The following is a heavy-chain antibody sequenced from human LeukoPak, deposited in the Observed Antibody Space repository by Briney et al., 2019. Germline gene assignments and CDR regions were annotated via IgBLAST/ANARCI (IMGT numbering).Heavy chain of an antibody. CDR2: IYHSGST. D-gene: IGHD3-16*01. CDR1: GGSISIYY. J-gene: IGHJ4*02. Sequence: SETLSLTCTVYGGSISIYYWSWIRQPPGKGLEWIGYIYHSGSTYYNPSLKSRVTISVDRSKNQFSLKLSSVTAADTAVYYCARDGGGGGMAFDYWGQGTLVTVSS. CDR3: ARDGGGGGMAFDY. V-gene: IGHV4-59*12.